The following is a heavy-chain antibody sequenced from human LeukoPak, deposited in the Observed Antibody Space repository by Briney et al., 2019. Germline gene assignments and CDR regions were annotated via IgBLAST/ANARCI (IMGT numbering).Heavy chain of an antibody. CDR1: GFTFSNYW. CDR3: AKDSRHRIVGTTTFLDY. V-gene: IGHV3-7*01. D-gene: IGHD1-26*01. J-gene: IGHJ4*02. Sequence: GGSLRLSCVASGFTFSNYWMTWVRQAPGKGLEWVANIKEDGSEKYYVDSVKGRFTISRDNSRNTLYLQMNSLRAEDTAVYYCAKDSRHRIVGTTTFLDYWGQGTLVTVSS. CDR2: IKEDGSEK.